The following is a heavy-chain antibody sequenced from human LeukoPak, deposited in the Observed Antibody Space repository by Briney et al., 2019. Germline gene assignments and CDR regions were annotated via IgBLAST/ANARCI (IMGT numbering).Heavy chain of an antibody. J-gene: IGHJ6*03. CDR3: ARFGYSHGYGWGGGYYYYYMDV. CDR1: GFTFSNYW. D-gene: IGHD5-18*01. CDR2: IQQDGSEK. V-gene: IGHV3-7*01. Sequence: VGSLRLSCVVSGFTFSNYWMTWVRQAPGKGLEWVANIQQDGSEKYYVDSVKGRFTIFRDNAKNSVYLQMNSLRAVDTAVYYCARFGYSHGYGWGGGYYYYYMDVWGKGTTVTVSS.